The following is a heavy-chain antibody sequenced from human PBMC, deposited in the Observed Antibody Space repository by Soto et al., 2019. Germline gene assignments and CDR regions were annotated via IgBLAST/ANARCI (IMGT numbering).Heavy chain of an antibody. D-gene: IGHD4-17*01. CDR3: AREKTSYGDYAYYYYGMDV. V-gene: IGHV3-30-3*01. Sequence: QVQLVESGGGVVQPGRSLRLSCAASGFTFSSYAMHWVRQAPGKGLEWVAVISYDGSNKYYADSVKGRFTISRDNSKNTLYLQMNSLRAEDTAVYYCAREKTSYGDYAYYYYGMDVW. CDR2: ISYDGSNK. CDR1: GFTFSSYA. J-gene: IGHJ6*01.